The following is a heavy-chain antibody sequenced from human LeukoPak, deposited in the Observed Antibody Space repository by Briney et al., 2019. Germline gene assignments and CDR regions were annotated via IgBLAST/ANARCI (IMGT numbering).Heavy chain of an antibody. CDR3: ARDHWGIVENGYDYFYYDMDV. CDR2: VIPIYGTP. D-gene: IGHD7-27*01. Sequence: ASVKVSCKASGGSFSTSGFSWVRQAPGQGLEWMGGVIPIYGTPSYAQKLQGRVTITTDESTSTAYMELSSVRSEDTAVYYCARDHWGIVENGYDYFYYDMDVWGQGTMVTVSS. J-gene: IGHJ6*02. CDR1: GGSFSTSG. V-gene: IGHV1-69*05.